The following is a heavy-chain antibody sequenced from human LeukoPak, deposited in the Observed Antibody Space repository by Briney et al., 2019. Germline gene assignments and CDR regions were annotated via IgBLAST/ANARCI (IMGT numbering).Heavy chain of an antibody. V-gene: IGHV3-21*01. D-gene: IGHD3-16*01. Sequence: GGSLRLSCAASGFTFSSYSMNWVRQTPGKGLEWVSSISSSSSYIYYADSVKGRFTISRDSAKNSLYLQMNSLRAEDTAVYYCARLPTFGYYYMDVWGKGTTVTVSS. CDR3: ARLPTFGYYYMDV. CDR2: ISSSSSYI. CDR1: GFTFSSYS. J-gene: IGHJ6*03.